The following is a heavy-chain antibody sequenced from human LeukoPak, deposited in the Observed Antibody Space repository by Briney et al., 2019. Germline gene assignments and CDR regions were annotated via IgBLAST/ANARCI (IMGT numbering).Heavy chain of an antibody. J-gene: IGHJ3*01. CDR2: IKPDGSET. CDR3: ARNLVHLWNVFDF. D-gene: IGHD5-18*01. CDR1: RFTFSNHY. V-gene: IGHV3-7*01. Sequence: PGRSLRLSCVASRFTFSNHYMSWVRQAPGKGLEWGANIKPDGSETFYVDSVKGRFTVSRDNAKNSLYLQMSSLRAEDTAVYHCARNLVHLWNVFDFWGLGTMVTVSS.